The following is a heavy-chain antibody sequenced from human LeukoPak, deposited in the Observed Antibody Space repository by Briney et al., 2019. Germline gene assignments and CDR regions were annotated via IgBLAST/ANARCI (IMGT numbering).Heavy chain of an antibody. CDR2: IYYTGST. CDR3: ARNPCKSSASCSRFDY. V-gene: IGHV4-59*01. J-gene: IGHJ4*02. D-gene: IGHD2-2*01. Sequence: SETLSLTCTVSGCSISSYYWRWIRQPPAKGLEWIGYIYYTGSTNYNPSLKSRVTISVDTSKNQFSLNLSSVTAADTAVYYCARNPCKSSASCSRFDYWGQGTLVTVSS. CDR1: GCSISSYY.